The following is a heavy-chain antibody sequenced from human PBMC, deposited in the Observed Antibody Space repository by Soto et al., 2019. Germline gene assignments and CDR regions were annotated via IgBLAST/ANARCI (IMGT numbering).Heavy chain of an antibody. D-gene: IGHD6-19*01. CDR1: GGSFSDFY. CDR2: INHSGNT. V-gene: IGHV4-34*01. Sequence: QVQLQQWGAGLLKPSETLSLTCAVYGGSFSDFYWTWIRQLPGKGLEWIGEINHSGNTNYHPSLKSLVAISVDTSKTQFSLNLRSVTAADTAVYYCGPRGAVADPRGYWGQGTLVTVSS. CDR3: GPRGAVADPRGY. J-gene: IGHJ4*02.